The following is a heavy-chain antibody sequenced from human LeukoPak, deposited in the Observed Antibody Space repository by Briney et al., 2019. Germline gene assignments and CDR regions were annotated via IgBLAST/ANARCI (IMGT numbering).Heavy chain of an antibody. CDR1: GFMFDVHD. J-gene: IGHJ4*02. D-gene: IGHD3-16*01. V-gene: IGHV3-20*04. CDR2: ISWNGGPA. CDR3: ARVQQYDVFDY. Sequence: PGGSLRLSCAASGFMFDVHDIHWVRHIPGKGLEWVSGISWNGGPALYADSVKGRFNISRDDAKKSLYLEMNSLRAEDTALYYCARVQQYDVFDYWGQGTQVIVSS.